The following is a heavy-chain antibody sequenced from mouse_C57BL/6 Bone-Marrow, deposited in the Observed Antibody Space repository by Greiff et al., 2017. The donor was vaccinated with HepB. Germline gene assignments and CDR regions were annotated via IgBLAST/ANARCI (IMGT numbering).Heavy chain of an antibody. Sequence: QVQLQQSGAELARPGASVKLSCKASGYTFTSYGISWVKQRTGQGLEWIGEIYPRSGNTYYNEKFKGKSTLTADKSSSTAYMELRSLTSEDSAVYFCARRGYDYDGGLDYWGQGTTLTVSS. CDR3: ARRGYDYDGGLDY. D-gene: IGHD2-4*01. V-gene: IGHV1-81*01. CDR2: IYPRSGNT. CDR1: GYTFTSYG. J-gene: IGHJ2*01.